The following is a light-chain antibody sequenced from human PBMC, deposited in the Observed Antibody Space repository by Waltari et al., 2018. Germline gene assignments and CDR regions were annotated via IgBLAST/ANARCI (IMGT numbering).Light chain of an antibody. Sequence: ETVLTQSPANLSVSPGERATLSCRASQSVSSDLAWYQQKPGQAPRLLIYGASTRATAIPARFSASGSVTEFTLTISSLQSEDFAVYYCQQYNNWPPGTFGQGTTVEIK. CDR2: GAS. CDR1: QSVSSD. V-gene: IGKV3-15*01. J-gene: IGKJ1*01. CDR3: QQYNNWPPGT.